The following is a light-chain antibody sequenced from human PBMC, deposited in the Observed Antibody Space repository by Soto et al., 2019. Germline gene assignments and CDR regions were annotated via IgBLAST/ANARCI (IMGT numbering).Light chain of an antibody. Sequence: EIVMTQSPGTLSVSPGARVTLSCRASQSVSSHLAWYQQKPGQAPRLLIYGASTRATGIPARFSGSGSGTEFSLTISSLQSEDFALYYCQQYKTWRTFGQGTKVEIK. CDR2: GAS. J-gene: IGKJ1*01. CDR1: QSVSSH. CDR3: QQYKTWRT. V-gene: IGKV3-15*01.